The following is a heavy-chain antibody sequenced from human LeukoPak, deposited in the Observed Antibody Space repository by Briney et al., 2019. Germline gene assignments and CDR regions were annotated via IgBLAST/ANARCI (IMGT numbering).Heavy chain of an antibody. CDR2: ISSSSSYI. D-gene: IGHD2-2*01. CDR1: GFTFSSYS. V-gene: IGHV3-21*04. CDR3: AKSGPYCSSTSCNYFDY. Sequence: GGSLRLSCAASGFTFSSYSMNWVRQAPGKGLAWVSSISSSSSYIYYADSVKGRFTISRDNSKNALFLQMNSLRAEDTAVYYCAKSGPYCSSTSCNYFDYWGQGTLVTVSS. J-gene: IGHJ4*02.